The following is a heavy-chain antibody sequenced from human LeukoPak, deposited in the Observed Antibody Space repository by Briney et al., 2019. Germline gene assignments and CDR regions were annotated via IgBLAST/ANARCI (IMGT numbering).Heavy chain of an antibody. CDR1: GGTFSSYT. CDR2: IIPILGIA. CDR3: ARGVKTYSSSSPRTLFDY. D-gene: IGHD6-6*01. J-gene: IGHJ4*02. Sequence: ASVEVSCKASGGTFSSYTISWVRQAPGQGLEWMGRIIPILGIANYAQKLQGRVTITADKSTSTAYMALSSLRSEDTAVYYCARGVKTYSSSSPRTLFDYWGQGTLVTVSS. V-gene: IGHV1-69*02.